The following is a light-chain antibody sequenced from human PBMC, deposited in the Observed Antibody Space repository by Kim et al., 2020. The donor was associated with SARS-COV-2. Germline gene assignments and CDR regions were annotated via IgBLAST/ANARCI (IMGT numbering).Light chain of an antibody. J-gene: IGKJ1*01. CDR1: QSVSSN. V-gene: IGKV3-15*01. CDR2: GTA. CDR3: KQYSNWPRT. Sequence: EVVMTQSPATLSVSPGERATLSCRASQSVSSNLAWYQQKPGQAARLLIYGTATRATGIPARLSGSGSGTEFTLIISSLQSEDFAVYYCKQYSNWPRTFGQGTQVDIK.